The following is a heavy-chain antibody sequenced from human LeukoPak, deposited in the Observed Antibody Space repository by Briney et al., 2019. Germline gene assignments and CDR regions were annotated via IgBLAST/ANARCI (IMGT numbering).Heavy chain of an antibody. V-gene: IGHV4-4*07. CDR2: IYTSGST. Sequence: SETLSLSCTVSGGSISRYYWSWIRQPAGKGLEWIGRIYTSGSTNYNPSLKSRVTMSVDTSKNQCSLKLSSVTAADTAVYYCARRKGGDGPWYFDLWGRGTLVTVSS. J-gene: IGHJ2*01. CDR3: ARRKGGDGPWYFDL. CDR1: GGSISRYY. D-gene: IGHD2-21*02.